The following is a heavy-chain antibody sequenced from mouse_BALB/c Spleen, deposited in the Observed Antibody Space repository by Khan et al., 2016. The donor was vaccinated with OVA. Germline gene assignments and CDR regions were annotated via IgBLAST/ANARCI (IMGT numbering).Heavy chain of an antibody. Sequence: VQLKQSGPDLVKPGASVKISCKASGYSFTLYYMRWVKQSHGKSLEWIGRVNPNTDNINYNQEFKGKAILTVDKSSNTAYMELRSLTSEDSAVYFSGRGYGFFASWGQGTLVTVSA. V-gene: IGHV1-18*01. CDR3: GRGYGFFAS. CDR2: VNPNTDNI. D-gene: IGHD1-2*01. CDR1: GYSFTLYY. J-gene: IGHJ3*01.